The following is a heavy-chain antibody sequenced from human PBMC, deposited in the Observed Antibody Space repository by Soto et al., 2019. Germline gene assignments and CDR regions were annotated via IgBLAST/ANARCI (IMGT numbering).Heavy chain of an antibody. Sequence: SETLSLTCSVSGGSISSKSYYWGWVRQPPGKGLEWIGSMHYSGKSDFNPSLQSRVTISVDTSQNQCSLKLTSVTAADAAVYYCARLLRTFVGPNWFDLWGRGTLVTVSS. CDR2: MHYSGKS. CDR1: GGSISSKSYY. V-gene: IGHV4-39*01. D-gene: IGHD2-21*01. CDR3: ARLLRTFVGPNWFDL. J-gene: IGHJ5*02.